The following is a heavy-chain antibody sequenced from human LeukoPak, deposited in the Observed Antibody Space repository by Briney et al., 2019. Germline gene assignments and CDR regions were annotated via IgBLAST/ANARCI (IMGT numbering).Heavy chain of an antibody. V-gene: IGHV3-9*01. J-gene: IGHJ6*02. CDR2: ISWNSGSI. CDR1: GFTFDDYA. D-gene: IGHD1-1*01. Sequence: PGGSLRLSCAASGFTFDDYAMHWVRQAPGKGLEWVSGISWNSGSIGYADSVKGRFTISRDNAKNSLYLQMNSLRAEDTALYYCAKDMGPKLERRAGMDVWGQGTTVTVSS. CDR3: AKDMGPKLERRAGMDV.